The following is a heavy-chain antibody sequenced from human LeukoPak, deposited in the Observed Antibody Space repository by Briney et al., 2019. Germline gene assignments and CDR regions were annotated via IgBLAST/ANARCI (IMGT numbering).Heavy chain of an antibody. CDR1: GFTFCDYT. V-gene: IGHV3-49*04. CDR2: IRGKAYGGTT. Sequence: PGGSLRLSCISSGFTFCDYTMSWVRQAPGKGLEWVGLIRGKAYGGTTEYAASVKGRFTISTDDSKSIAYLQMHSLKTEDTAVYYCTRGAAGYISNSYGHYYYSYYMDVWGKGTTVTISS. D-gene: IGHD5-18*01. J-gene: IGHJ6*03. CDR3: TRGAAGYISNSYGHYYYSYYMDV.